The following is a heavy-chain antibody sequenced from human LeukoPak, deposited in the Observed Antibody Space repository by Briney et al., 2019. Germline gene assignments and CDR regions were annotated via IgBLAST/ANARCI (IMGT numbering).Heavy chain of an antibody. D-gene: IGHD6-13*01. J-gene: IGHJ3*02. CDR3: ARVLKGWGSSWKGAFDI. Sequence: SETLSLTCTVSGGSISSYYWSWIRQPPGKGLEWIGYIYYSGSTNYNPSLKSRVTISVDTSKNQLSLKLSSVTAADTAVYYCARVLKGWGSSWKGAFDIWGQGTMVTVSS. CDR2: IYYSGST. CDR1: GGSISSYY. V-gene: IGHV4-59*01.